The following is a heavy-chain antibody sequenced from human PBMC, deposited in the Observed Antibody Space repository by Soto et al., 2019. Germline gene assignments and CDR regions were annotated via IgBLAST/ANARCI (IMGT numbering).Heavy chain of an antibody. CDR2: IKQDGSEK. CDR1: GFTFSSYW. CDR3: ANVDYGYYYYYGMDV. Sequence: GGSLRLSCAASGFTFSSYWMSWVRQAPGKGLEWVANIKQDGSEKYYVDSVKGRFTISRDNAKNSLYLQMNSLRAEDTAVYYWANVDYGYYYYYGMDVWGQGTTVTVSS. D-gene: IGHD4-17*01. J-gene: IGHJ6*02. V-gene: IGHV3-7*05.